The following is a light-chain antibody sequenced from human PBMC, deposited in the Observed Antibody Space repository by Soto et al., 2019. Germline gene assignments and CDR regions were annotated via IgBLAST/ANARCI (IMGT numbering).Light chain of an antibody. J-gene: IGLJ2*01. CDR1: SSNIGRNY. V-gene: IGLV1-47*01. CDR3: AAWDDSLSAVV. CDR2: RND. Sequence: QSVLTQPPSASGTPGQRVTISCSGSSSNIGRNYVYWYQQLPGSAPKLLIDRNDQRPSGVPDRFSGSKSGTSASLAISGLRSEDEADYYCAAWDDSLSAVVFGGGIKLTVL.